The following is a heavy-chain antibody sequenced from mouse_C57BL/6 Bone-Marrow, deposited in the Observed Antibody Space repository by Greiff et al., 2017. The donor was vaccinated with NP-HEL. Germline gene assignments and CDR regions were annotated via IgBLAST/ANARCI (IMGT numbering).Heavy chain of an antibody. J-gene: IGHJ1*03. CDR3: ARPYYGSSYGYFDV. Sequence: EVNVVESGGGLVQPGGSLKLSCAASGFTFSDYYMYWVRQTPEKRLEWVAYISNGGGSTYYPDTVKGRFTISRDNAKNTLYLQMSRLKSEDTAMYYCARPYYGSSYGYFDVWGTGTTVTVSS. V-gene: IGHV5-12*01. D-gene: IGHD1-1*01. CDR1: GFTFSDYY. CDR2: ISNGGGST.